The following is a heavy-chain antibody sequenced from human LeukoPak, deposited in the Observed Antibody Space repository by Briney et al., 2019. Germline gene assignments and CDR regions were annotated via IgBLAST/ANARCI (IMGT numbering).Heavy chain of an antibody. Sequence: SETPSLTCAVSGGSISSNNWWGWVRQPPGKGLEWIGEIYHSGSPNYNPSLKSRVTISVDKSRNHFSLNLSSVTAADTAVYYCARVNINNWHSCDYWGQGTLVTVSS. CDR2: IYHSGSP. V-gene: IGHV4-4*02. D-gene: IGHD1-1*01. CDR3: ARVNINNWHSCDY. CDR1: GGSISSNNW. J-gene: IGHJ4*02.